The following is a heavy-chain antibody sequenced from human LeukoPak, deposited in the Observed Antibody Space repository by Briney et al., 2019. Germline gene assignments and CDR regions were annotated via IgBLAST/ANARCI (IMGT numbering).Heavy chain of an antibody. J-gene: IGHJ4*02. CDR2: IKQDGTEK. CDR3: VRVALYYYGSESYYFFEH. D-gene: IGHD3-10*01. V-gene: IGHV3-7*01. CDR1: RFAFTTYW. Sequence: GESLRLSCAASRFAFTTYWLGCVPRTPGEGVERVADIKQDGTEKYYVDSVKGRFTISRDNAKNSLYLQMNTLRVEDTAIYYCVRVALYYYGSESYYFFEHWGQGTPVTASS.